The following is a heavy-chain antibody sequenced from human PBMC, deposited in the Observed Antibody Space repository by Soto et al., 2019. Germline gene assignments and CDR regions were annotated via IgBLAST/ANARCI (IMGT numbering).Heavy chain of an antibody. CDR3: ARDTRAAREKGKYYDFWSGPGYYFDY. D-gene: IGHD3-3*01. Sequence: PGGSLRLSCAASGFTVSSNYMSWVRQAPGKGLEWVSVIYSGGSTYYADSVKGRFTISRDNSKNTLYLQMNSLRAEDTAVYYYARDTRAAREKGKYYDFWSGPGYYFDYWGQGPLVTVSS. CDR1: GFTVSSNY. CDR2: IYSGGST. J-gene: IGHJ4*02. V-gene: IGHV3-66*01.